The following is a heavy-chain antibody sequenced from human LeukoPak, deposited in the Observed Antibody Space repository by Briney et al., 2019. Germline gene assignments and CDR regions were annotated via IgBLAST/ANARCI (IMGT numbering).Heavy chain of an antibody. Sequence: SETLSLTCTVSGGSISSYYWNWIRQPPGKGLEWIGYIYYNGNANYNPSLKSRVTISVDTSKNQFSLKLSSVTAADTAVYYCARENDIVVVPAARGGIDYWGQGTLVTVSS. D-gene: IGHD2-2*01. J-gene: IGHJ4*02. CDR1: GGSISSYY. CDR3: ARENDIVVVPAARGGIDY. CDR2: IYYNGNA. V-gene: IGHV4-59*12.